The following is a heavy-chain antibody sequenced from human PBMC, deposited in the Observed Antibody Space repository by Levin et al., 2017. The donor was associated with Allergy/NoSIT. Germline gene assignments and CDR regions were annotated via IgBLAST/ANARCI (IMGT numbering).Heavy chain of an antibody. J-gene: IGHJ4*02. Sequence: GGSLRLSCKGSGYSFTSYWIGWVRQMPGKGLEWMGIIYPGDSDTRYSPSFQGQVTISADKSISTAYLQWSSLKASDTAMYYCARFDYYGSGSPGYYFDYWGQGTLVTVSS. D-gene: IGHD3-10*01. V-gene: IGHV5-51*01. CDR1: GYSFTSYW. CDR3: ARFDYYGSGSPGYYFDY. CDR2: IYPGDSDT.